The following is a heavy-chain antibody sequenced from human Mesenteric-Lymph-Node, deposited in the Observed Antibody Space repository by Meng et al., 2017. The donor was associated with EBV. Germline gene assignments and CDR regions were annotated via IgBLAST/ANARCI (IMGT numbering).Heavy chain of an antibody. Sequence: LKGLVPTLLKPTPTLTLTCTFSGFSLSTREVGVGWIRQPPGKALEWLGFIYWDDAKVYSPSLKSRLTVTTDTSKSQVVLTMSNMDPVDTATYYCAHLRGSSSPALDYWGQGTLVTVSS. CDR1: GFSLSTREVG. D-gene: IGHD6-13*01. CDR2: IYWDDAK. J-gene: IGHJ4*02. V-gene: IGHV2-5*02. CDR3: AHLRGSSSPALDY.